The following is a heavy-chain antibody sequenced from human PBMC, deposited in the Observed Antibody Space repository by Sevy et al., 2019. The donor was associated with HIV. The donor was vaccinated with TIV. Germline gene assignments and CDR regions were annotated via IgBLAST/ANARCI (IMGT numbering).Heavy chain of an antibody. CDR1: GFTFSSYW. CDR2: INSDGSST. V-gene: IGHV3-74*01. CDR3: AREDWGYYYGMDV. J-gene: IGHJ6*02. Sequence: GGSLRLSCAASGFTFSSYWMHWVRQAPGKGLVWVSRINSDGSSTSYADSVKGRFTISRDNAKNTLYRQMNSLGAEVTAVYYCAREDWGYYYGMDVWGQGTTVTVSS. D-gene: IGHD3-16*01.